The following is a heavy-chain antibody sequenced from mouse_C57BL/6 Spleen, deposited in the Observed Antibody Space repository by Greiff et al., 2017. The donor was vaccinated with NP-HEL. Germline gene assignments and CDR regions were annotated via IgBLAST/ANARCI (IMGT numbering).Heavy chain of an antibody. CDR2: IRLKSDNYAT. CDR3: TQLRLPWYYFDY. CDR1: GFTFSNYW. Sequence: EVKLMESGGGLVQPGGSMKLSCVASGFTFSNYWMNWVRQSPEKGLEWVAQIRLKSDNYATHYAESVKGRFTISRDDSKSSVYLQMNNLRAEDTGIYYCTQLRLPWYYFDYWGQGTTLTVSS. V-gene: IGHV6-3*01. D-gene: IGHD3-2*02. J-gene: IGHJ2*01.